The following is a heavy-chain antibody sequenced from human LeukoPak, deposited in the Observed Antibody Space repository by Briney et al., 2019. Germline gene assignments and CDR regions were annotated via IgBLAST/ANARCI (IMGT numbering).Heavy chain of an antibody. CDR2: INYSGST. CDR3: ARDIEAVGATLYFDY. V-gene: IGHV4-39*07. Sequence: SETLSLTCSVSGGSISSTSYSWGWIRQPPGKGLEWIGQINYSGSTYYNPSLKSRVTPSIDTSKNQFSLKLTSVTAADTAVYYCARDIEAVGATLYFDYWGQGTLVTVSS. CDR1: GGSISSTSYS. J-gene: IGHJ4*02. D-gene: IGHD1-26*01.